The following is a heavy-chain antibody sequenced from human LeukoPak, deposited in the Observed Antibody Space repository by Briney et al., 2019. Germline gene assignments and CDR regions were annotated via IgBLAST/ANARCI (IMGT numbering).Heavy chain of an antibody. CDR3: ARGGITDYGDYSSFDY. CDR2: ISTGGGT. D-gene: IGHD4-17*01. J-gene: IGHJ4*02. V-gene: IGHV3-66*01. Sequence: GGSLRLSCVASAFSASNYSMSWVRQAQGKGMEWVSVISTGGGTSYTDSVKGRFTFSRDNSKNTLFLQMNSLRAEDTGVYYCARGGITDYGDYSSFDYWGQGTLLTVSS. CDR1: AFSASNYS.